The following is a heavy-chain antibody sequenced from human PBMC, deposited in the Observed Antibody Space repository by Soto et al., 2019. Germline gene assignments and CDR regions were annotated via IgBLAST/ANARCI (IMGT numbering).Heavy chain of an antibody. Sequence: EVQLLESGGGLVQPGRSLRLSCAASGFTFSGYAMSWVRQAPGKGLEWVSSISNSGGSTYYADSVKGRYTISRDNSKNTLYMQTNSLRAEYTAVYYGASHSYCGGDCYYGVRPHVFDYWGQGTLVTVSS. CDR3: ASHSYCGGDCYYGVRPHVFDY. D-gene: IGHD2-21*02. J-gene: IGHJ4*02. V-gene: IGHV3-23*01. CDR2: ISNSGGST. CDR1: GFTFSGYA.